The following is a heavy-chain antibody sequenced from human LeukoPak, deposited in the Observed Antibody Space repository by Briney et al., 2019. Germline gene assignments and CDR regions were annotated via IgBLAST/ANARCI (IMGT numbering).Heavy chain of an antibody. V-gene: IGHV3-21*01. Sequence: GGSLRLSCAASGFTFSSYSMNWVRQAPGKGLEWVSSISSSSSYIYYADSVKGRFTISRDNAKNSLYLHMNSLRAEDTAVYYCARDASTRSFDYWGQGTLVTVSS. J-gene: IGHJ4*02. CDR1: GFTFSSYS. CDR2: ISSSSSYI. CDR3: ARDASTRSFDY.